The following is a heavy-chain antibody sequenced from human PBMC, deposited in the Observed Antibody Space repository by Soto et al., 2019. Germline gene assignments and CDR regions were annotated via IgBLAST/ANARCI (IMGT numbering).Heavy chain of an antibody. CDR3: ARGARQQQRDY. Sequence: SETLSLSCAVYRNSISGDKWWSWFRQPPGKGLEWIGEVYHSGNTNYNPSLKSRVIISVDKSKNQFSLKLSSVTDADTAMYYCARGARQQQRDYWGQGTLVTVS. CDR1: RNSISGDKW. V-gene: IGHV4-4*02. CDR2: VYHSGNT. D-gene: IGHD6-13*01. J-gene: IGHJ4*02.